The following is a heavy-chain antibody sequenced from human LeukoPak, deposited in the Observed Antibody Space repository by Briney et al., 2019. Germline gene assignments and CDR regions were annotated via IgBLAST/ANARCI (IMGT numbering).Heavy chain of an antibody. CDR2: ISYDGSNK. D-gene: IGHD3-10*01. V-gene: IGHV3-30*18. J-gene: IGHJ6*03. Sequence: GGSLRLSCAASGFTFDDYGMHWVRQAPGKGLEWVAVISYDGSNKYYADSVKGRFTISRDNSKNTLYLQMNSLRAEDTAVYYCAKDADGSGSYYYYYYYMDVWGKGTTVTVSS. CDR3: AKDADGSGSYYYYYYYMDV. CDR1: GFTFDDYG.